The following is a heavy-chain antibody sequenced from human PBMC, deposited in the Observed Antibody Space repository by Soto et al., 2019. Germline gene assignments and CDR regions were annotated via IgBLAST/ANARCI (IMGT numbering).Heavy chain of an antibody. CDR3: ARAGSSRVYYYYGMDV. J-gene: IGHJ6*02. CDR2: ISYDGSNK. V-gene: IGHV3-30-3*01. CDR1: GFTFSSYA. D-gene: IGHD6-13*01. Sequence: QVQLVESGGGVVQPGRSLRLSCAASGFTFSSYAMHWVRQAPGKGPEWVAVISYDGSNKYYADSVKGRFTISRDNSKNTLYLQMNSLRAEDTAVYYCARAGSSRVYYYYGMDVWGQGTTVTVSS.